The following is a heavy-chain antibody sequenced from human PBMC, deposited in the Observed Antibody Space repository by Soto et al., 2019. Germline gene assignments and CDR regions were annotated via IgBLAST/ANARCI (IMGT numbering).Heavy chain of an antibody. CDR1: GFPFSNYA. V-gene: IGHV3-23*01. J-gene: IGHJ4*02. D-gene: IGHD3-16*02. Sequence: EVEMLESGGALVQPGGSLRLSCAASGFPFSNYAMAWVRQAPGKGLEWVSGISGNSGHAFYADSVNGRFSSSRDNSRNTLYLQMESLRAEDTATYYCARDPSEYIWGSYLRYFEYWGQGTLVAGSS. CDR2: ISGNSGHA. CDR3: ARDPSEYIWGSYLRYFEY.